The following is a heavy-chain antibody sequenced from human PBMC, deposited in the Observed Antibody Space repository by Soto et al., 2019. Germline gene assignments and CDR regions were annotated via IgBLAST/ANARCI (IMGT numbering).Heavy chain of an antibody. D-gene: IGHD3-16*02. CDR2: ISSSGTTI. CDR1: GFTFSDYY. CDR3: AKGYVWGSYRPSMDV. V-gene: IGHV3-11*01. Sequence: QGQLGESGGGLAKPGGSLRLSCAASGFTFSDYYMSWIRQAPGKGLEWVSYISSSGTTIYYADSVKGRFTISRDNAKNSLFLHMTSLSAEDTAVYYCAKGYVWGSYRPSMDVWGHGTTVTVSS. J-gene: IGHJ6*02.